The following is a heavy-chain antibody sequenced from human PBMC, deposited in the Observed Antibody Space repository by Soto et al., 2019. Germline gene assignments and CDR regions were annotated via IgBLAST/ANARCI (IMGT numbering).Heavy chain of an antibody. CDR3: ARERTGTTSMDV. V-gene: IGHV1-8*01. D-gene: IGHD1-1*01. Sequence: QVQLVQSGAEVKKPGASVKVSCKASGYTFTSYDINWVRQATGQGLEWMGWMNPNSGNTGYAQKFQGRVTMTSNTSISTAYMELSSLRSEHTAVYYCARERTGTTSMDVWGQGTTVTVSS. CDR2: MNPNSGNT. J-gene: IGHJ6*02. CDR1: GYTFTSYD.